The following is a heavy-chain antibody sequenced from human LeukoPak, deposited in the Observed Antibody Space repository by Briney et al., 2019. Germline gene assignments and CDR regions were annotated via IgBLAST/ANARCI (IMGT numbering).Heavy chain of an antibody. J-gene: IGHJ3*02. D-gene: IGHD3-9*01. Sequence: PSETLSLTCTVSGYSISSGYYWGWIRQPPGKGLEWIGEINHSGSTNYNPSLKSRVTISVDTSKNQFSLKLSSVTAADTAVYYCARLQNYDILTGYTVVWAFDIWGQGTMVTVSS. V-gene: IGHV4-38-2*02. CDR2: INHSGST. CDR3: ARLQNYDILTGYTVVWAFDI. CDR1: GYSISSGYY.